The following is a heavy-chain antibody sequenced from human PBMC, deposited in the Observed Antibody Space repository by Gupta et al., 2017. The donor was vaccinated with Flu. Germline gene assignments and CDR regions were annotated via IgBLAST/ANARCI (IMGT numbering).Heavy chain of an antibody. D-gene: IGHD3-10*01. Sequence: EVQLLESGGGLVQPGGSLRLSCAASGFTFSSYAMSCVRQAPGKGLEWVSAISGSCGSTYYADSVKGRFTISRDNSKNTLYLQMNSLRAEDTAVYYCANPGGGITFDYWGQGTLVTVSS. CDR1: GFTFSSYA. CDR3: ANPGGGITFDY. CDR2: ISGSCGST. V-gene: IGHV3-23*01. J-gene: IGHJ4*02.